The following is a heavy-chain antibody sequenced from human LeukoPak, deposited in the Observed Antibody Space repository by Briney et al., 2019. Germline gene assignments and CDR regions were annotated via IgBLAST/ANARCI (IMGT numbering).Heavy chain of an antibody. CDR1: GYTFINYY. CDR2: IDPKSGGT. D-gene: IGHD3-22*01. CDR3: ARDLLPRYYYDGRMFDY. Sequence: ASVKVSCKASGYTFINYYIHWVRQAHGQGLEWMGWIDPKSGGTSFAQKFQGSVTMTRDTSIRTAYIELSRLKYDDTAVYYCARDLLPRYYYDGRMFDYWGQGTLVTVSS. J-gene: IGHJ4*02. V-gene: IGHV1-2*02.